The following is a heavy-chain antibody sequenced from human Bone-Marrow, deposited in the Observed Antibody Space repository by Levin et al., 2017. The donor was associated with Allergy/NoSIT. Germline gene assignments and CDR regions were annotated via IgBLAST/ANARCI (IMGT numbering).Heavy chain of an antibody. CDR2: VSRTSYNI. D-gene: IGHD3-10*01. J-gene: IGHJ3*02. CDR3: ARYPLSGGPTDGLDI. CDR1: GFTFNMFS. Sequence: ETLSLTCAASGFTFNMFSMNWVRQAPGRGLEWVSSVSRTSYNIYYADSVKGRFTISRDNAKSLLYLQMNGLRAEDTAIYYCARYPLSGGPTDGLDIWGPGTMVIVSS. V-gene: IGHV3-21*06.